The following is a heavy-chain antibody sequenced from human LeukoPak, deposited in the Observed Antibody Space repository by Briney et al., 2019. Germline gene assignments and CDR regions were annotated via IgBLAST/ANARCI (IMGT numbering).Heavy chain of an antibody. Sequence: GRSLRLSCAASSFTFSNAWMGWVRQAPGGGLEWVGRIKCKTDGGTTDYAAPVKGRFTISRDDSKNTLYLQMNSLKTEDTAVYYCTTDWGYFDYWGQGTLVTVSS. D-gene: IGHD3-16*01. CDR3: TTDWGYFDY. J-gene: IGHJ4*02. CDR2: IKCKTDGGTT. CDR1: SFTFSNAW. V-gene: IGHV3-15*01.